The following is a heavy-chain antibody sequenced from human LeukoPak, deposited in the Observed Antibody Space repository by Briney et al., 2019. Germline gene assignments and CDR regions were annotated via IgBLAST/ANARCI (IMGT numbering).Heavy chain of an antibody. CDR1: VFTFSDYY. V-gene: IGHV3-11*04. Sequence: AGGSLRLSCAASVFTFSDYYMSCIRQALGEGRECVSYISSSGNTIYYADTVKGRFTISRDNAKNSLYLQMNSLRAEDTAVYYCARDGGIEDGMDVWGQGTTVTVSS. J-gene: IGHJ6*02. D-gene: IGHD1-26*01. CDR3: ARDGGIEDGMDV. CDR2: ISSSGNTI.